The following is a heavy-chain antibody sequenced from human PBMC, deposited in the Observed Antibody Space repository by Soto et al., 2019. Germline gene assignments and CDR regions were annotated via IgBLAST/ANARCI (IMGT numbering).Heavy chain of an antibody. CDR3: VRGGSNYAS. J-gene: IGHJ5*02. V-gene: IGHV3-7*01. CDR2: IKPYESEK. Sequence: EEQLVESGGGLVQPGGSLRLSCTASGFTFSDSWMTWVRQAPGKGLEWVARIKPYESEKKYADSVKGRFSISRDNAKNSMYLQMDRLRGEDTAVYYCVRGGSNYASWGQGTLVTVSS. CDR1: GFTFSDSW. D-gene: IGHD4-4*01.